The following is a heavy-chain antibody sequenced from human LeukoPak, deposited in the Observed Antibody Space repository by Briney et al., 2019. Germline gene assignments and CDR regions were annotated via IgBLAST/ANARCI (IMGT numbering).Heavy chain of an antibody. Sequence: PGGSLRLSCAVSGFTFSNYWMSWVRQAPGKGLEWVANIKQDGREKYYVDSVKGRFTISRDNAKNSLYLQMSSLRAEDTAVYYCARKGELERRRSWDYWGQGTLVTVSS. J-gene: IGHJ4*02. CDR3: ARKGELERRRSWDY. CDR1: GFTFSNYW. D-gene: IGHD1-1*01. CDR2: IKQDGREK. V-gene: IGHV3-7*03.